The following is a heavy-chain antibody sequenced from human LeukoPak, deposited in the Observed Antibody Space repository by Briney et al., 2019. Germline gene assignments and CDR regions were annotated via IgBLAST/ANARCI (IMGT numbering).Heavy chain of an antibody. V-gene: IGHV4-38-2*02. Sequence: KASETLSLTCTVSGYSISSAYYWGWIRQPPGKGLEWIGSFYHSGSTYYNPSLKSRVTISVDPSKNQFSLKLSSVTAADTAVYYCARAGYSSGKNWFDPWGQGILVTVSS. D-gene: IGHD6-19*01. CDR2: FYHSGST. CDR3: ARAGYSSGKNWFDP. CDR1: GYSISSAYY. J-gene: IGHJ5*02.